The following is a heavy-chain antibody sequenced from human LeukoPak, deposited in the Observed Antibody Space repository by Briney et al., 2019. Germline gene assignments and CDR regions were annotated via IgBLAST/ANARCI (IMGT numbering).Heavy chain of an antibody. Sequence: GRSLRLSCAASGFSFSSYGMHWVRQAPGKGLEWVGVISYDGSNKYYADSVKGRFTISRDNSKSTLYLQMNSPRAEDTAVYYCAKDYSSGWASGAFDIWGQGTMVTVSS. V-gene: IGHV3-30*18. J-gene: IGHJ3*02. CDR1: GFSFSSYG. CDR2: ISYDGSNK. CDR3: AKDYSSGWASGAFDI. D-gene: IGHD6-19*01.